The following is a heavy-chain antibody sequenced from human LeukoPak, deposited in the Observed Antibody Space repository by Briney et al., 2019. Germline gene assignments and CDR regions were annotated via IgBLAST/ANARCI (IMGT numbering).Heavy chain of an antibody. CDR2: IYYSGST. CDR1: GGSISSSSYY. V-gene: IGHV4-39*01. CDR3: ARLRYYDFWSGYIY. Sequence: SETLSLTCTVCGGSISSSSYYWGWIRQPPGKGLEWIGSIYYSGSTYYNPSLKTRVTISVDTSKNQFSLKLSSVTAADTAVYYCARLRYYDFWSGYIYWGQGTLVTVSS. D-gene: IGHD3-3*01. J-gene: IGHJ4*02.